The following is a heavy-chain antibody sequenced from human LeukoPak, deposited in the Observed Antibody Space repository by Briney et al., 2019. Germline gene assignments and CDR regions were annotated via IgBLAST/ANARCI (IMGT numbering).Heavy chain of an antibody. D-gene: IGHD5-12*01. CDR1: GFTFSSYG. CDR3: ANLIVATKATDY. Sequence: GGSLRLSCAASGFTFSSYGMHWVRQAPGKGLEWVAVMWYDGSSKDYADSVKGRFTLSRDNSKNTLYLQMNSLRAEDTAVYYCANLIVATKATDYWGQGTLVTVSS. CDR2: MWYDGSSK. V-gene: IGHV3-30*02. J-gene: IGHJ4*02.